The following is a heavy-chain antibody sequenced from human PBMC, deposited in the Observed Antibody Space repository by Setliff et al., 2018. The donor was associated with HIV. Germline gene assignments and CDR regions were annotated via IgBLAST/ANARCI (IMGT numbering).Heavy chain of an antibody. CDR3: ARTDYGGNSGGNYFDH. Sequence: GASVKVSCKASGYTFTTYDITWVRQAPGQGLEWLGWISPYNGHTNFAQKFQGRVTMTTDTATSTAYMEVRSLRSDDTAVYYCARTDYGGNSGGNYFDHWGQGSLVTVSS. CDR1: GYTFTTYD. CDR2: ISPYNGHT. D-gene: IGHD4-17*01. J-gene: IGHJ4*02. V-gene: IGHV1-18*01.